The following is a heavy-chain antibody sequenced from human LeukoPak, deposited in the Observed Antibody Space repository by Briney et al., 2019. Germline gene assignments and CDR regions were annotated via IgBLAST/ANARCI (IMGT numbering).Heavy chain of an antibody. CDR3: ARGSQRPDY. CDR1: GFIFSSYG. J-gene: IGHJ4*02. Sequence: PGGSLRLSCAASGFIFSSYGMHWVRQAPGKGLEWVAFIRYDGSKKYYADSVKGRFTISRDNAKNSLYLQMNSLRAEDTAVYYCARGSQRPDYWGQGTLVTVSS. V-gene: IGHV3-30*02. CDR2: IRYDGSKK.